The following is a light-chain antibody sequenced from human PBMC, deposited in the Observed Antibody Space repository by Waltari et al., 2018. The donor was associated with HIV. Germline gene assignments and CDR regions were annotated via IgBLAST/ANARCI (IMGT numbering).Light chain of an antibody. Sequence: QSVLTQPPSVSGAPGQRVTISCTGSSSNIGAGYDVPLYQPLPGTAPKLLINGNITRPSGVSDRFSDFKSGTSASLAITGLQTEDEADYYCQSYDVSLSGSIFGGGTKLTVL. CDR1: SSNIGAGYD. CDR3: QSYDVSLSGSI. CDR2: GNI. V-gene: IGLV1-40*01. J-gene: IGLJ2*01.